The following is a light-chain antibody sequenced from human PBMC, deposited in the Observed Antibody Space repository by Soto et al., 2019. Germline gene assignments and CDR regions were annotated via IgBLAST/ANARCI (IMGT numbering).Light chain of an antibody. V-gene: IGKV3-11*01. CDR2: DAS. CDR3: QQRGNWPS. Sequence: EIVLTQSPGTLSLSPGERATLSCRASQSVGDNYLAWYQQKPGQAPRLLIYDASNRATGIPARFSGSGSGTDFTLTISSLEPEDFALYYCQQRGNWPSFGGGTKVEIK. CDR1: QSVGDNY. J-gene: IGKJ4*01.